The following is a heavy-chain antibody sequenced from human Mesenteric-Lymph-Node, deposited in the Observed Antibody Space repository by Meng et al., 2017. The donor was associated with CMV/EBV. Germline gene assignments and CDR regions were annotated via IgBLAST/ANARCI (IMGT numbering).Heavy chain of an antibody. CDR3: AGYSSGWGRWFDP. V-gene: IGHV4-30-2*01. CDR2: IYHSGTT. D-gene: IGHD6-19*01. J-gene: IGHJ5*02. Sequence: SGDYICSGGYSWGWLRQPPEKGLGWIGHIYHSGTTYYDPSLKSRVAISVDRFKNKFFLKLSSVTAADTAVYYCAGYSSGWGRWFDPWGQGTLVTVSS. CDR1: GDYICSGGYS.